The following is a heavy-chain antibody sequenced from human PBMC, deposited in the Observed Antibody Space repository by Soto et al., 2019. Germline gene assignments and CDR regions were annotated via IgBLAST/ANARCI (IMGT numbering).Heavy chain of an antibody. J-gene: IGHJ4*02. CDR2: ISYDGRTQ. D-gene: IGHD5-18*01. CDR1: GFTFSTFG. CDR3: AKDQGYTFGYDY. V-gene: IGHV3-30*18. Sequence: GGSLRLSCTVSGFTFSTFGMHWVRQAPGGGLEGVALISYDGRTQYYADSVKGRFSISRDNSKDTLFLQMNSLRAEDTAVYYCAKDQGYTFGYDYWGQGTLVTVSS.